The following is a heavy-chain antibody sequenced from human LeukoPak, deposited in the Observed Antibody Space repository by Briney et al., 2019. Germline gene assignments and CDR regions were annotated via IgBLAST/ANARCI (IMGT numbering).Heavy chain of an antibody. CDR3: ARGGYFGSGSYLDY. Sequence: SQTLSLTCSVSGDYLSSYDWSWIRQPPGKRLEWIGYIYYSGTTKYNPSLRSRVTISLDTSKNQFSLKLSSVTAADTAVYYCARGGYFGSGSYLDYWGQGTLVSASS. J-gene: IGHJ4*02. CDR1: GDYLSSYD. D-gene: IGHD3-10*01. CDR2: IYYSGTT. V-gene: IGHV4-59*01.